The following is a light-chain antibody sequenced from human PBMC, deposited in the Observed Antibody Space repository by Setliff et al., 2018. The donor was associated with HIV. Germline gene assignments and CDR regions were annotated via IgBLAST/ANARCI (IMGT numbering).Light chain of an antibody. J-gene: IGLJ2*01. CDR1: SSDIGAYKY. CDR2: DVN. V-gene: IGLV2-14*03. CDR3: SSYTSSSTLVV. Sequence: QSVLTQPASVSGSPGQSVTMSCTGTSSDIGAYKYVSWYQQYPGKAPKLMIYDVNNRPSGVSDRFSGSKSGNTASLTISGLQPEDEADYYCSSYTSSSTLVVFGGGTQLTVL.